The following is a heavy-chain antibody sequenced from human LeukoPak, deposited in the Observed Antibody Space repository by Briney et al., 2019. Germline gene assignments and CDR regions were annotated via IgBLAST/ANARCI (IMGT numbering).Heavy chain of an antibody. D-gene: IGHD6-13*01. CDR3: ARMGIAAAGGAFDI. CDR2: IDWDDDK. Sequence: SGPTLLNPTQTLTLTCTFSGFSLSTSGMRVSWIRQPPGKALEWLARIDWDDDKFYSTSLKTRLTISKDTSKNQVVLTMTNMDPVDTATYYCARMGIAAAGGAFDIWGQGTMVTVSS. J-gene: IGHJ3*02. CDR1: GFSLSTSGMR. V-gene: IGHV2-70*04.